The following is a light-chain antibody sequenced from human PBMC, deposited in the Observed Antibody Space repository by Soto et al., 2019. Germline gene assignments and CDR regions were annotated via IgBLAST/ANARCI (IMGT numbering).Light chain of an antibody. CDR3: QQLNSYSLT. Sequence: DIQMTQSPSTLPASVGDRVTITCRASQSISSYLAWYQQKPGKAPKLLIYAASTLPSGVPSRFRGSGSGTDFTLTISRLQPEDFSTYYCQQLNSYSLTFGGGTKVDIK. V-gene: IGKV1-9*01. CDR2: AAS. J-gene: IGKJ4*01. CDR1: QSISSY.